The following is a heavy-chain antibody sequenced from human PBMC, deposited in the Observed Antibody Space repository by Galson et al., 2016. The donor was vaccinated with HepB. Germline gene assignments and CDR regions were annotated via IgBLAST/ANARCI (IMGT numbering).Heavy chain of an antibody. CDR1: GYTFSGHG. CDR3: ARSGIIRVSWFGP. D-gene: IGHD3-10*01. CDR2: ISPYNGNT. Sequence: SVKVSCKASGYTFSGHGIAWVRQAPGQGLEWMGYISPYNGNTDYAQNFQGRITMTTDASTSTAYMEVRSLKSDDTAVYYCARSGIIRVSWFGPWGQGTLVIVSS. V-gene: IGHV1-18*01. J-gene: IGHJ5*02.